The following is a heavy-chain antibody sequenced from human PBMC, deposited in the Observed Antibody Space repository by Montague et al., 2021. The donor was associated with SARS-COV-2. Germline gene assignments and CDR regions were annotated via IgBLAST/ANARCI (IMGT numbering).Heavy chain of an antibody. Sequence: SETLSLTCTVSGGSISSYYWSWIRQPPGKGPEWNGYIYYSGSTNYNPSLKSRVTISVDTSKNQFSLKLSSVTAADTAVYYCARGSGWMGNAFDIWGQGTMVTVSS. CDR2: IYYSGST. D-gene: IGHD6-19*01. V-gene: IGHV4-59*01. CDR1: GGSISSYY. J-gene: IGHJ3*02. CDR3: ARGSGWMGNAFDI.